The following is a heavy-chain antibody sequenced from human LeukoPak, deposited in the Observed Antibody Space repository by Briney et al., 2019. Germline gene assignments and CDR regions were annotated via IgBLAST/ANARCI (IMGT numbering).Heavy chain of an antibody. Sequence: SETLSLTCTVSGGSISSSSYYWGWIRQPPGKGLEWIGSIYYSGSTYYNPSLKSRVTISVDTSKNQFSLKLSSVTAADTAMYYCARADSSGFYYFDYRGQGTVVTVSS. V-gene: IGHV4-39*07. J-gene: IGHJ4*02. CDR2: IYYSGST. CDR1: GGSISSSSYY. CDR3: ARADSSGFYYFDY. D-gene: IGHD6-19*01.